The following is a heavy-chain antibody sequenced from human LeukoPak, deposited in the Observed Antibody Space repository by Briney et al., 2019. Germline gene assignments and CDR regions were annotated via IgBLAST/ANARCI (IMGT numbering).Heavy chain of an antibody. Sequence: SVKVSCKASGGTFSSYAINWVRQAPGQGLEWMGGIIPIFGTANYAQKFQGRVTITTDESTSTAYMELSSLRSEDTAVYYCARDSTFNYDSSGYHLDYWGQGTLVTVSS. CDR3: ARDSTFNYDSSGYHLDY. J-gene: IGHJ4*02. CDR2: IIPIFGTA. CDR1: GGTFSSYA. D-gene: IGHD3-22*01. V-gene: IGHV1-69*05.